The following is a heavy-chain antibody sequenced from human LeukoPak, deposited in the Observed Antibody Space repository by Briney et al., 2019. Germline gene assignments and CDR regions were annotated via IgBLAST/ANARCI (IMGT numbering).Heavy chain of an antibody. J-gene: IGHJ5*02. CDR3: ARARDLWFGELLFYWFDP. V-gene: IGHV1-8*01. CDR1: GYTFTSYD. Sequence: ASVKVSCKASGYTFTSYDINWVRQATGQGLEWMGWMNPNSGNTGYAQKFQGRVTMTRNTSISTAYMELSSLRSEDTAVYYCARARDLWFGELLFYWFDPWGQGTLVTVSS. D-gene: IGHD3-10*01. CDR2: MNPNSGNT.